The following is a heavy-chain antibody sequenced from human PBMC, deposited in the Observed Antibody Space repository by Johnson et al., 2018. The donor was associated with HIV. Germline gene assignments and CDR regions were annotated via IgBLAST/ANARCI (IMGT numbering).Heavy chain of an antibody. CDR3: AREGVSGSYYDAFDL. CDR1: GFTFSTYA. D-gene: IGHD1-26*01. J-gene: IGHJ3*01. Sequence: VQLVESGGGVVQPGRSLRLSCAASGFTFSTYAMHWVRQAPGKGLEWVAVISSDESNKSYADSVKGRFTISRDNSKNTLFLQMDSLRADDTAVYYCAREGVSGSYYDAFDLWGQGTMVTVSS. CDR2: ISSDESNK. V-gene: IGHV3-30*04.